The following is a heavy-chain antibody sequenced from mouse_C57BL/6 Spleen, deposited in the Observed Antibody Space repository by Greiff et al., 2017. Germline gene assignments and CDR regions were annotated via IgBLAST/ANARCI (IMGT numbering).Heavy chain of an antibody. CDR3: ARDGSSYSDY. CDR2: ISYDGSN. D-gene: IGHD1-1*01. V-gene: IGHV3-6*01. J-gene: IGHJ2*01. Sequence: EVQLVESGPGLVKPSQSLSLTCSVTGYSITSGYYWNWIRQFPGNKLEWMGYISYDGSNNYNPSLKNRISITRDTSKNQFFLKLNSVTTEDTATYYCARDGSSYSDYWGQGTTLTVSS. CDR1: GYSITSGYY.